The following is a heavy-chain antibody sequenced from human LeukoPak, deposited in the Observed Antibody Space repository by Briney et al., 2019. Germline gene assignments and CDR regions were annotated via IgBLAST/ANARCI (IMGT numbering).Heavy chain of an antibody. CDR2: IYNSGST. D-gene: IGHD3-3*01. J-gene: IGHJ2*01. V-gene: IGHV4-59*01. CDR1: GGSISSYY. Sequence: SETLSLTCTVSGGSISSYYWSWIRQPPGKGLEWIAYIYNSGSTNYNPSLKSRVTISVDTSKNQFSLKLSSVTAADTAVYYCARAMYYDFWSGYYRYFDLWGRGTLVTVSS. CDR3: ARAMYYDFWSGYYRYFDL.